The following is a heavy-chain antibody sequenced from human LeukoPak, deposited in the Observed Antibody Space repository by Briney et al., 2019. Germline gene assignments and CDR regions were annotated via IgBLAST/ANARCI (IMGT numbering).Heavy chain of an antibody. CDR1: GFTFSDYG. Sequence: GGSLRLSCAASGFTFSDYGMHWVRQAPGKGLEWVAVIWYDGSNKYYADSVKGRFTISRDNSKNTLYLQMNSLRAEDTAVYYCAREIPSSIAVALDYWGQGTLVTVSS. V-gene: IGHV3-33*08. CDR2: IWYDGSNK. D-gene: IGHD6-19*01. J-gene: IGHJ4*02. CDR3: AREIPSSIAVALDY.